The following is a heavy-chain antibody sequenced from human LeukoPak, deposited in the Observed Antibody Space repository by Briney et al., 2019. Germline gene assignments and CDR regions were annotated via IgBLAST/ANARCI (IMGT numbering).Heavy chain of an antibody. CDR2: ISGSGDNT. J-gene: IGHJ4*02. V-gene: IGHV3-23*01. CDR1: GFTFRNYA. CDR3: AKDITGTTRFDY. Sequence: GGSLRLSCAASGFTFRNYAMSWIRQAPGKGLEWVSGISGSGDNTYYADSVKGRFTISRDSSKNTLYLQMNSLRAEDTAVYYCAKDITGTTRFDYWGQGTLVTVSS. D-gene: IGHD1-7*01.